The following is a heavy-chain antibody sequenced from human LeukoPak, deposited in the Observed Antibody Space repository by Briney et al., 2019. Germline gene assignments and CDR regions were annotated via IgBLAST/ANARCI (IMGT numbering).Heavy chain of an antibody. Sequence: GRSLRLSCAASGFTFDDYAMHWVRQAPGKGLEWVSGISWNSGSIGYADSVKGRFTISRDNAKNSLYLQMNSLRAEDMALYYCARDEVGAGVTDYWGQGTLVTVSS. D-gene: IGHD1-26*01. CDR2: ISWNSGSI. CDR3: ARDEVGAGVTDY. V-gene: IGHV3-9*03. J-gene: IGHJ1*01. CDR1: GFTFDDYA.